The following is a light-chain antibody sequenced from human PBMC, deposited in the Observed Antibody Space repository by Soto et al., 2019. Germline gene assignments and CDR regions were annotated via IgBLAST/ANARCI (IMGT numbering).Light chain of an antibody. CDR1: YSDIGDYNY. CDR2: EVT. CDR3: SSYSGTNSNVI. J-gene: IGLJ2*01. Sequence: QSALTQPPSASRSPGQSVTVSCAGTYSDIGDYNYVSWYQQHPDKVPKLIIYEVTKRPSGVPDRFSGSKSGYTASLTVSDLQPADEAVYYCSSYSGTNSNVIFGGGTKLTVL. V-gene: IGLV2-8*02.